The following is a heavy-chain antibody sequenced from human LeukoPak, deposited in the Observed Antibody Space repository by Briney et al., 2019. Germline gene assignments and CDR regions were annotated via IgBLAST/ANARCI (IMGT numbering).Heavy chain of an antibody. J-gene: IGHJ6*02. CDR2: IYSGGST. V-gene: IGHV3-53*01. CDR1: GFTVSSDS. CDR3: ARDRGYCSSTSCHAVYGMDV. Sequence: GGSLRLSCAASGFTVSSDSMSWVRQAPGKGLEWVSIIYSGGSTKYADTAKGRLTISRDNSKNTVYLQMNSLRAEDTAVYYCARDRGYCSSTSCHAVYGMDVWGQGTTVTVS. D-gene: IGHD2-2*01.